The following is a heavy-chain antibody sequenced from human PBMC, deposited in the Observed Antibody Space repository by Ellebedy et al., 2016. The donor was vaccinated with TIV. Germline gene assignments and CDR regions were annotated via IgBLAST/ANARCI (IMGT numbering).Heavy chain of an antibody. CDR2: IFYSGST. J-gene: IGHJ5*02. D-gene: IGHD2-21*01. V-gene: IGHV4-39*01. CDR1: GGSIRSYY. Sequence: SETLSLTCTVSGGSIRSYYWGWIRQPPGKGLEWIGSIFYSGSTYYNPSLKRRVNISVDTSKNQFSLKLSSVTAADTSVYYCARHVAIVVVVAMPGNNWFDPWGQGTLVTVSS. CDR3: ARHVAIVVVVAMPGNNWFDP.